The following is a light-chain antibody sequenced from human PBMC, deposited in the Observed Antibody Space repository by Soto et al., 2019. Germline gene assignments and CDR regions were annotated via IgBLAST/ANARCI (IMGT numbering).Light chain of an antibody. CDR1: QSVASH. V-gene: IGKV3-15*01. Sequence: EAVMTQSPATLSVSPGERVTLSCWASQSVASHLAWYQQKPGQAPRLLIYSASTRATGIPVRFRGSGSGTEFTITISSLQSEDFAVYYCQQYASWPSGTFGQGTTLEIK. CDR3: QQYASWPSGT. J-gene: IGKJ2*01. CDR2: SAS.